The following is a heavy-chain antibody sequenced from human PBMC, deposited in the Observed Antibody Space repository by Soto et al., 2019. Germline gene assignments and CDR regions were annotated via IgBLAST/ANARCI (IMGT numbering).Heavy chain of an antibody. V-gene: IGHV4-59*01. CDR2: VFYSGTT. CDR1: GYSISSFY. D-gene: IGHD2-21*01. J-gene: IGHJ5*02. Sequence: QVRLQESGPGLVKPSETLSLTCTVSGYSISSFYLSWIRQPPGKALEWIGYVFYSGTTNYNPSLKSRVPISMDTSKKQFSLKLHSVTAADTAVYYCAGSISGAPWFDPWGQGSLVTVSS. CDR3: AGSISGAPWFDP.